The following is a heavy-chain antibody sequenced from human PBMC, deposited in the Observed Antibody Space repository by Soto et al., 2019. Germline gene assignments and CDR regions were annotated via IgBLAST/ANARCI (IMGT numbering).Heavy chain of an antibody. D-gene: IGHD6-6*01. Sequence: PLSLTCSVSSGSMNNGGYYWSWIRQLPGKGLEWTGYIYSNGDTYYNPSLKSRVTISVDTSKNQFSLNLTSVTAADTAVYYCARRGGSSSRYYYYALDVWGQGTTVTVSS. CDR2: IYSNGDT. CDR1: SGSMNNGGYY. V-gene: IGHV4-31*03. J-gene: IGHJ6*02. CDR3: ARRGGSSSRYYYYALDV.